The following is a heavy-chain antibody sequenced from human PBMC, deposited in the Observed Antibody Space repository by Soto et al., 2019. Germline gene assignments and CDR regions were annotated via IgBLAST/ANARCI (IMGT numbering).Heavy chain of an antibody. D-gene: IGHD1-26*01. CDR2: ISGSGTSI. V-gene: IGHV3-48*03. Sequence: PGGSLRLTCEASGIAFSSYEMYWVRQAPGKGLEWLSHISGSGTSIHYADSVKGRFTISRDNAKKSLYLQMNSLTVEDTATYYCATQAGATRWFDPWGQGTLVTVSS. J-gene: IGHJ5*02. CDR3: ATQAGATRWFDP. CDR1: GIAFSSYE.